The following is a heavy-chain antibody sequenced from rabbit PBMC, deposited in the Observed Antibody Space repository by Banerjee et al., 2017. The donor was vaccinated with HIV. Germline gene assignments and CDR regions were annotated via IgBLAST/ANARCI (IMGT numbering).Heavy chain of an antibody. Sequence: QEQLEESGGGLVKPEGSLTLTCTASGFSLSIYAVCWVRQAPGKGLEWIACINTSSGSTVYATWAKGRFTISRTSSTTVALQMTSLTAADTATYFCARDLAGVIGWNFNLWGQGTLVTVS. CDR3: ARDLAGVIGWNFNL. J-gene: IGHJ4*01. V-gene: IGHV1S45*01. CDR2: INTSSGST. D-gene: IGHD4-1*01. CDR1: GFSLSIYA.